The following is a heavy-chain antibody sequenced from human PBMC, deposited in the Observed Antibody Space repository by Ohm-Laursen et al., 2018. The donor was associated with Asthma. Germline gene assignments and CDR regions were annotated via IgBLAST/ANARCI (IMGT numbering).Heavy chain of an antibody. J-gene: IGHJ5*02. CDR3: ARDFHGSYTSWWFDP. CDR1: GFTFSSYG. CDR2: ISYDGSNK. D-gene: IGHD1-26*01. V-gene: IGHV3-30*03. Sequence: SLRLSCTASGFTFSSYGMHWVRQAPGKGLEWVAIISYDGSNKNYADSVKGRFTISRDNSKNTLYLQMNSLRAEDTAVYYCARDFHGSYTSWWFDPWGQGTLVTVSS.